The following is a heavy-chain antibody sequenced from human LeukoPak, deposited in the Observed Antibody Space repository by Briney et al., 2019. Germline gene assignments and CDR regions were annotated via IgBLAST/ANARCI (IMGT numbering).Heavy chain of an antibody. D-gene: IGHD1-26*01. CDR2: ISSSSSYI. Sequence: PGGSLRLSCAASGFTFSSYSMNWVRQAPGEGLEWVSSISSSSSYIYYADSVKGRFTISRDNAKNSLYLQMNSLRAEDTAVYYCARDGVGATGFDYWGQGTLVTVSS. J-gene: IGHJ4*02. CDR3: ARDGVGATGFDY. CDR1: GFTFSSYS. V-gene: IGHV3-21*01.